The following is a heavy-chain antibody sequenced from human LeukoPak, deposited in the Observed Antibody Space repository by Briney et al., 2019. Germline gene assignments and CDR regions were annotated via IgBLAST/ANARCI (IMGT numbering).Heavy chain of an antibody. CDR3: ASHQRYGDYVGRVWHYYYYYMDV. CDR2: IIPIFGTA. D-gene: IGHD4-17*01. Sequence: SVNVSCKSSGGTFSSYAISWVRQAPEQGIEWMGGIIPIFGTANYAQKFHGRVTITADESTSTAYMELSSLRAEDTAVYYCASHQRYGDYVGRVWHYYYYYMDVWGKGTTVTVSS. J-gene: IGHJ6*03. CDR1: GGTFSSYA. V-gene: IGHV1-69*13.